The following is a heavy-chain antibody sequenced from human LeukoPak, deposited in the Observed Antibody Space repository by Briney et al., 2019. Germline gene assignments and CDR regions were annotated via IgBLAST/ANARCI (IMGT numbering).Heavy chain of an antibody. V-gene: IGHV4-59*08. J-gene: IGHJ4*02. D-gene: IGHD3-9*01. CDR2: IYYSGST. CDR1: GGSISNFY. Sequence: SETLSLTCTVSGGSISNFYWNWMRQPPGKGLEWIGYIYYSGSTNYNPSLKSRVTISVDTSKNQFSLKLSSVTAADTAVYYCARHVWLQPFDYWGQGTLVTVSS. CDR3: ARHVWLQPFDY.